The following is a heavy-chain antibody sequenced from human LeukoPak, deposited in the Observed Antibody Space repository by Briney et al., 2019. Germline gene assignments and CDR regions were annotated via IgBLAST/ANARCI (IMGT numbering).Heavy chain of an antibody. CDR1: GFTFRSYA. CDR2: ITYNSGTI. CDR3: ARDPPYYYDSSGYWFSRRGTELDY. Sequence: GGSLRLSCAASGFTFRSYAMQWVRQAPGKGLEWVSYITYNSGTIFYADSVKGRFTISRDNAKNSLYLQMNSLRAEDTAVYYCARDPPYYYDSSGYWFSRRGTELDYWGQGTLVTVSS. D-gene: IGHD3-22*01. J-gene: IGHJ4*02. V-gene: IGHV3-48*04.